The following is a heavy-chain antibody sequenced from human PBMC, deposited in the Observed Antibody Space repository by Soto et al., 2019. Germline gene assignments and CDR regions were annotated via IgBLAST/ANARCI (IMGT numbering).Heavy chain of an antibody. CDR2: IYYSGST. Sequence: SETLSLTCTVSGGSISSSSYYWGWIRQPPGKGLEWIGSIYYSGSTYYNPSLKSRVTISVDTSKNQFSLKLSSVTAADTSVYYCARHGSDFWSGYYCWFDPWGQGTLVTVSS. J-gene: IGHJ5*02. D-gene: IGHD3-3*01. CDR3: ARHGSDFWSGYYCWFDP. V-gene: IGHV4-39*01. CDR1: GGSISSSSYY.